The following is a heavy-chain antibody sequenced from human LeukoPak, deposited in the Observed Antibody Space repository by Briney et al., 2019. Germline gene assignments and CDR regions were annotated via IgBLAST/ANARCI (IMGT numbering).Heavy chain of an antibody. J-gene: IGHJ4*02. CDR2: INPNSGGT. D-gene: IGHD4-17*01. CDR1: GGTFSSYA. CDR3: ARQHDYGDYSFGY. Sequence: GASVKVSCKASGGTFSSYAISWVRQAPGQGLEWMGGINPNSGGTNYAQKFQGRVTMTRDTSISTAYMELSRLRSDDTAVYYCARQHDYGDYSFGYWGQGTLVTVSS. V-gene: IGHV1-2*02.